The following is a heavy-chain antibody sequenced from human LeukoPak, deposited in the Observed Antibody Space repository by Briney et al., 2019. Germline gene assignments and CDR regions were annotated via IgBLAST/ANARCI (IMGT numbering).Heavy chain of an antibody. D-gene: IGHD3-10*01. Sequence: GESLKISCKAPGYSFINYWLGWVRQRPGKGLEWIGIIYPGDSDTRYSPSFQGQVTISADRSISTAFLQWNSLKPSDSAIYYCARRNSMVRGALDPWGQGTLVTVSS. J-gene: IGHJ5*02. CDR1: GYSFINYW. CDR3: ARRNSMVRGALDP. V-gene: IGHV5-51*01. CDR2: IYPGDSDT.